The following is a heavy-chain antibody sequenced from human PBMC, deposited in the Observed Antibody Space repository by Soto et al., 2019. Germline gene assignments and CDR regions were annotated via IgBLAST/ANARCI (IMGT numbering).Heavy chain of an antibody. CDR2: IRSKSDNVAP. D-gene: IGHD2-2*01. J-gene: IGHJ3*02. CDR3: AVQLPSNDVFHM. CDR1: GFAFSASA. V-gene: IGHV3-73*02. Sequence: EVQLVESGGDLVQPGGSLELSCAASGFAFSASAVHWVRQASGKGLEWVGRIRSKSDNVAPLYAPSVKGRFTISRDDSMNTAYLQMNGLKSEDTAVYFCAVQLPSNDVFHMWGQGTMVTVSS.